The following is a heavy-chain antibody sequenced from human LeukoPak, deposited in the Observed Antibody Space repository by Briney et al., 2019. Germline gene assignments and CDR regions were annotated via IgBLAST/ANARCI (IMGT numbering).Heavy chain of an antibody. V-gene: IGHV3-23*01. Sequence: GGSLRLSCAASGFTFNNYAMNWVRQAPGKGLEWVSSISGSDGSTYYAASVKGRFTISRDNSKNTLYLQMNSLRAEDTAVYYCAKDIVATTYFDYWGQGTLVTVSS. J-gene: IGHJ4*02. CDR2: ISGSDGST. CDR3: AKDIVATTYFDY. CDR1: GFTFNNYA. D-gene: IGHD5-12*01.